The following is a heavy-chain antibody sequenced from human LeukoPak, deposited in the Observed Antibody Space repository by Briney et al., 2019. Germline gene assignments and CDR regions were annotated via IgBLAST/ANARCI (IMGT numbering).Heavy chain of an antibody. CDR1: GFTFSDYA. Sequence: AGTSLRLSCAPSGFTFSDYAMHWVRQAPGKGLEWVANIKQDGSEKYYVDSVKGRFTISRDNAKNSLYLQMNGLRAEDTAVYYCARDRGGFGYYYGSGSYYNGDAFDIWGQGTMVTVSS. V-gene: IGHV3-7*01. CDR3: ARDRGGFGYYYGSGSYYNGDAFDI. D-gene: IGHD3-10*01. J-gene: IGHJ3*02. CDR2: IKQDGSEK.